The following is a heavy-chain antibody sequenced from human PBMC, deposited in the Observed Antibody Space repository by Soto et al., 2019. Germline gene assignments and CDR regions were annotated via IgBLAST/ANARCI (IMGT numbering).Heavy chain of an antibody. Sequence: GGSLRLSCAASGFTFRDHYISWIRQAPGKGLEWIGYSSNSGSFTRYAASVKGRFSISRDNAKNSLYLQINSLRGDDTAIYYCVRSGHNYNLLDYWGQGTPVTVSS. CDR1: GFTFRDHY. V-gene: IGHV3-11*06. D-gene: IGHD1-1*01. CDR2: SSNSGSFT. J-gene: IGHJ4*02. CDR3: VRSGHNYNLLDY.